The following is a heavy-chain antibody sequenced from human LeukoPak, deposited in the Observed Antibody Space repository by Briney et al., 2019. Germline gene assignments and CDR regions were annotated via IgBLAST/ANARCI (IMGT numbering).Heavy chain of an antibody. V-gene: IGHV1-24*01. CDR1: GYTLTELS. J-gene: IGHJ4*02. CDR2: FDPEDGET. D-gene: IGHD1-1*01. CDR3: ATRLGWNDSPLDY. Sequence: GASVKVSCKVSGYTLTELSMHWVRQAPGKGLEWMGGFDPEDGETIYAQKVQGRVTMTEDTSTDTAYMELSSLRSEDTAVYYCATRLGWNDSPLDYWGQGTLVTVSS.